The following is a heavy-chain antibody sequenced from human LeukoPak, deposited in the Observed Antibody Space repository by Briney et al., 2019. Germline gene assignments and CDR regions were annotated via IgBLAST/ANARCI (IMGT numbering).Heavy chain of an antibody. CDR2: IYYSGCT. J-gene: IGHJ6*03. D-gene: IGHD1-7*01. V-gene: IGHV4-59*11. CDR3: AREAEGWNYDADYYYYMDV. CDR1: GGSISSHY. Sequence: PSETLSLTCTVSGGSISSHYWSWIRQPPGKGLEWIGYIYYSGCTNYNPSLKSRVTISVDTSRNQFSLKLSSVTAADTAVYYCAREAEGWNYDADYYYYMDVWGKGTTVTVSS.